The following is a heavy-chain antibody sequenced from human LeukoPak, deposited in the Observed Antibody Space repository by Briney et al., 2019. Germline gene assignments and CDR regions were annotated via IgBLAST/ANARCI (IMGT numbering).Heavy chain of an antibody. J-gene: IGHJ6*02. CDR2: LYSSGST. CDR3: ARGRYEFSAGMDV. D-gene: IGHD5-12*01. V-gene: IGHV3-53*01. CDR1: GFTVSSNY. Sequence: GGSLRLSCAASGFTVSSNYMSWVRQAPGKGLQWVSVLYSSGSTTYAGSVRGRFTISRDNSKNTLFLQMNSLRAEDTAVYYCARGRYEFSAGMDVWGQGTTVTVSS.